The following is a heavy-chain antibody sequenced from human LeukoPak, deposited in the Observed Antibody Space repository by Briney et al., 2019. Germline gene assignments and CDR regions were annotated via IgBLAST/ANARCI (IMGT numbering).Heavy chain of an antibody. CDR1: GSTFSSYG. V-gene: IGHV3-30*02. Sequence: GGSLRLSCAASGSTFSSYGMHWVRQAPGKGLEWVAFIRYDGSNKYYADSVKGRFTISRDNSKNTLYLQMNSLRAEDTAVYYCAKDGVGATPYFDYWGQGTLVTVSS. CDR3: AKDGVGATPYFDY. CDR2: IRYDGSNK. D-gene: IGHD1-26*01. J-gene: IGHJ4*02.